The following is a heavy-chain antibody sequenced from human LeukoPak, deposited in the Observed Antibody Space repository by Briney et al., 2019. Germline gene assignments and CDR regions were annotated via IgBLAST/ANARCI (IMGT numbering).Heavy chain of an antibody. J-gene: IGHJ4*02. V-gene: IGHV3-7*01. CDR1: GFTSKSYW. CDR3: ARDQGEEFDF. Sequence: GGSLRLSCAASGFTSKSYWMSWVRQAPGKGLEWVANIKHDKSEKYYVDSVKGRFTICRDNAKNSLYLQMNSLRAEDTAVYYCARDQGEEFDFWGQGTLVTVSS. D-gene: IGHD3-16*01. CDR2: IKHDKSEK.